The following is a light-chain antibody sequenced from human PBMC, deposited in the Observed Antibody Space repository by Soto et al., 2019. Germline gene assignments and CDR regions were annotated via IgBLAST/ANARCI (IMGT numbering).Light chain of an antibody. CDR2: DAS. CDR3: QQYNNWWT. Sequence: EVVMTQSPATLSVSPGERATLSCRASQSVSSNLAWFQQKPGQAPRLLIYDASTRATGIPAGFSGSGSGTEFTLIISSLQSEDFAVYYCQQYNNWWTFGQGTKVEIK. CDR1: QSVSSN. V-gene: IGKV3-15*01. J-gene: IGKJ1*01.